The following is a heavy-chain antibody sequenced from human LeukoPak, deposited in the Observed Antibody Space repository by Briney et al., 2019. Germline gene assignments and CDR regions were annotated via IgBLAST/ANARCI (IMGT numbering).Heavy chain of an antibody. CDR1: GFTFSSYA. CDR2: IKQDGSNK. V-gene: IGHV3-30*04. CDR3: AGCSGNSCYFDY. D-gene: IGHD1-1*01. Sequence: GGSLRLSCAASGFTFSSYAMHWVRQAPGKGLEWVANIKQDGSNKYYAYSVKGRFTISRENAEHSLYLPLNSLRAEDMAVYYCAGCSGNSCYFDYWGQGTLVIVSS. J-gene: IGHJ4*02.